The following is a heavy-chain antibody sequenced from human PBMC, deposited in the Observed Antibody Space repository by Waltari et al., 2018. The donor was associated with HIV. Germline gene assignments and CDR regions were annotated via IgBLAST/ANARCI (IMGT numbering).Heavy chain of an antibody. CDR2: IYYSGST. D-gene: IGHD4-4*01. CDR1: GGSISSSSYY. V-gene: IGHV4-39*07. CDR3: AREIVGYSNYAYYYYYGMDV. Sequence: QLQLQESGPGLVKPSETLSLTCTVSGGSISSSSYYWGWIRQPPGKGLEWIGSIYYSGSTYYNPSLKSRVTISVDTSKNQFSLKLSSVTAADTAVYYCAREIVGYSNYAYYYYYGMDVWGQGTTVTVSS. J-gene: IGHJ6*02.